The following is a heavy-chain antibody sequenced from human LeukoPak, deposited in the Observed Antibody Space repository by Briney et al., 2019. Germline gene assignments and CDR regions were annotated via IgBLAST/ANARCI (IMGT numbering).Heavy chain of an antibody. J-gene: IGHJ4*02. V-gene: IGHV1-69*04. D-gene: IGHD4-23*01. CDR2: IIPILGIA. CDR1: GGTFSSYT. CDR3: ARELRWSPFDY. Sequence: ASVKVSCKASGGTFSSYTISGVRQAPGQGLEWMGRIIPILGIANYAQKFQGRVTITADKSTSTAYMELSSLRSEDTAVYYCARELRWSPFDYWGQGTLVTVSS.